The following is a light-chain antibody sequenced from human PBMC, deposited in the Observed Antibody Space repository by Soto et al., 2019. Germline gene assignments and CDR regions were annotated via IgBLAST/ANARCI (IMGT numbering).Light chain of an antibody. Sequence: EIVLTQSPGTLSLSPGERATLSCRATQSVSSKYLGWYQQKPGQAPRLLIYGVSNRATGIPDRFIGSGSGTDFTLTITRLEPEDFAVYYCQQYGSPGTFGQGTKVEI. CDR3: QQYGSPGT. V-gene: IGKV3-20*01. CDR1: QSVSSKY. CDR2: GVS. J-gene: IGKJ1*01.